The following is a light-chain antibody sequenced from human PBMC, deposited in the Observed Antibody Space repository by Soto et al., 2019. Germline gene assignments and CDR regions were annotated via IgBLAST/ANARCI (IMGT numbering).Light chain of an antibody. CDR3: CSYAGSYTWV. J-gene: IGLJ3*02. CDR1: SSDVGAYNY. V-gene: IGLV2-11*01. Sequence: QSVLTQPRSVSGSPGQSVTISCTGTSSDVGAYNYVSWYQQHPGKAPKVMIYDVSKRPSGVPDRFSGSKSGNTASLTISGLQAEDEADYYCCSYAGSYTWVFGGGTKRTVL. CDR2: DVS.